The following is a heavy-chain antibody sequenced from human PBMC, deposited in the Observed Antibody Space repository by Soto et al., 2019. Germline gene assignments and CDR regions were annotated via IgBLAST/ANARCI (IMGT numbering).Heavy chain of an antibody. CDR3: ARYYYGSGSYRLDP. D-gene: IGHD3-10*01. V-gene: IGHV4-31*03. CDR2: IYYSGST. Sequence: SETLSLTCTVSGGSISSGGYYWSWIRQHPGKGLEWIGYIYYSGSTYYNPSLKSRVTISVDTSKNQFSLKLSSVTAADTAVYYCARYYYGSGSYRLDPWGQGTLVTVSS. CDR1: GGSISSGGYY. J-gene: IGHJ5*02.